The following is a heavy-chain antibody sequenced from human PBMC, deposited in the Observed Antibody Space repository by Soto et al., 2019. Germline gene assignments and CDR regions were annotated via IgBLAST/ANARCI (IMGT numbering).Heavy chain of an antibody. CDR1: GDSISKTTSY. J-gene: IGHJ5*02. CDR3: ARRVGSCSGTSCNGWFDP. V-gene: IGHV4-39*01. CDR2: IYHSGST. D-gene: IGHD2-2*01. Sequence: SETLSLTCSVSGDSISKTTSYWGWIRQPPGKGLEWIGTIYHSGSTYYNPSLMSRVTLSIDKSKNQLSLKLNSVTAADTAVYYCARRVGSCSGTSCNGWFDPWGQGTLVTAPQ.